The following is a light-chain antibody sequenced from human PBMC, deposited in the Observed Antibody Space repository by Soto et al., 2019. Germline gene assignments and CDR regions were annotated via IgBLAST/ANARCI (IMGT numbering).Light chain of an antibody. J-gene: IGKJ3*01. Sequence: DIVMTQSPATLSVSPGERATLSCWASQSVGNNLAWYHQKPGQTPRLLISGASTRATGVPARFSGSGSGKEFTLTISSLQSEDFAVYYCHQYDVGGTFGPAAKVDVK. CDR2: GAS. CDR3: HQYDVGGT. V-gene: IGKV3-15*01. CDR1: QSVGNN.